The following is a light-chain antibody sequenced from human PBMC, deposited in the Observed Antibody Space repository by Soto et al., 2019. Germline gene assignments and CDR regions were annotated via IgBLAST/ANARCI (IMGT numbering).Light chain of an antibody. V-gene: IGKV3-15*01. CDR2: GAS. Sequence: EIVLTQSPATLSVSPGERATLSCRASQSLSNNLAWYQQKPGQAPRLLIYGASTRAAGFPDRFSGSGSGTEFTLTISSLQSEDFAVYYCQQYNNWILTFGGGTKVDI. CDR1: QSLSNN. CDR3: QQYNNWILT. J-gene: IGKJ4*01.